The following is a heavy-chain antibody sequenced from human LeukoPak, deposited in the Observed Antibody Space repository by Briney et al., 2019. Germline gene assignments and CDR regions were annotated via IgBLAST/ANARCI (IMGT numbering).Heavy chain of an antibody. CDR2: ISGSGGAT. D-gene: IGHD4-23*01. CDR3: AKHCGGNSGDSALDI. Sequence: GGSLSLSCAASGFTFGSYAMGWVRQAPEKGLEWVSTISGSGGATYYTDSVKGRFTISRDNSNNTLYLQMNSLRAEDTAVYYCAKHCGGNSGDSALDIWGQGTMVTVSS. CDR1: GFTFGSYA. J-gene: IGHJ3*02. V-gene: IGHV3-23*01.